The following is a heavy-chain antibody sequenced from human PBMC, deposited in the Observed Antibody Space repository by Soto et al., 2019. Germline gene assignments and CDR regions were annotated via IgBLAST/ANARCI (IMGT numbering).Heavy chain of an antibody. CDR3: AKDNPPNVLLWFGELYPDY. CDR1: GSTFSSYG. V-gene: IGHV3-30*18. CDR2: ISYDGSNK. D-gene: IGHD3-10*01. Sequence: GGSLRLSCAASGSTFSSYGMHWVRQAPGKGLEWVAVISYDGSNKYYADSVKGRFTISRDNSKSTLYLQMNSLRAEDTAVYYCAKDNPPNVLLWFGELYPDYWGQGTLVTVSS. J-gene: IGHJ4*02.